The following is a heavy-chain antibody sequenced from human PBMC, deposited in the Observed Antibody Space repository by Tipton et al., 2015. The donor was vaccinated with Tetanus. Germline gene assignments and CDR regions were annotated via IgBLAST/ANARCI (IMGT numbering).Heavy chain of an antibody. CDR2: IYYSGST. Sequence: TLSLTCTVSGGSISNYYWNWLRQSPGKRLEWIGNIYYSGSTDYNRSLQSRARISLDTAKKQFSLKLTSVTAADTAVYYCATVGLVTASVKYWGQGTLVTVSS. V-gene: IGHV4-59*12. CDR1: GGSISNYY. D-gene: IGHD2-21*02. CDR3: ATVGLVTASVKY. J-gene: IGHJ4*01.